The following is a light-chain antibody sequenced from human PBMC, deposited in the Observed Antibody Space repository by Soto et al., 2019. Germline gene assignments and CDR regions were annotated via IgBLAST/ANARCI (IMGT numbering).Light chain of an antibody. Sequence: DVQMTQSPSTLPASVGDRVTITCRANQSIGRWLAWYQQKPGKAPKLLIYDASSLESGVPSRFSGSGSGTDFTLTISSLQPEDFATYFCQQTDTTPITFGQGTRLEIK. CDR2: DAS. CDR3: QQTDTTPIT. CDR1: QSIGRW. J-gene: IGKJ5*01. V-gene: IGKV1-5*01.